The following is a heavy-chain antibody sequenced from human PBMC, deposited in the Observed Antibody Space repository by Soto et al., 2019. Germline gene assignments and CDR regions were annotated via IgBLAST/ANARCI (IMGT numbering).Heavy chain of an antibody. Sequence: QVQLQESGPGVVKPSQTLSLTCTVSGGSFSSGDYYWSWVRQPPVKGLEWIGYIYYTGSTFNNPSLQSRVSISIDTSKTQFSLKLSSVTAADTAVYYCARIHFGDEPSYYYYGMDVWGQGTTVTVSS. V-gene: IGHV4-30-4*01. CDR2: IYYTGST. CDR1: GGSFSSGDYY. CDR3: ARIHFGDEPSYYYYGMDV. J-gene: IGHJ6*02. D-gene: IGHD4-17*01.